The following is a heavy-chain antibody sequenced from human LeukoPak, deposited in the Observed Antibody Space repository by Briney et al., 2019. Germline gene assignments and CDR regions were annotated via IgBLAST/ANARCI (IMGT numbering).Heavy chain of an antibody. CDR1: GFTFSSCP. D-gene: IGHD6-13*01. J-gene: IGHJ5*02. V-gene: IGHV3-7*03. Sequence: GGSLRLSCAASGFTFSSCPIHWVRQAPGEGLEWVASIKPDGSDKYYVDSVKGRFTISRDSTKNSLYLEMSSLRVEDTAIYFCARGPSAGYGTSFFDPWGQGTLVTVSS. CDR2: IKPDGSDK. CDR3: ARGPSAGYGTSFFDP.